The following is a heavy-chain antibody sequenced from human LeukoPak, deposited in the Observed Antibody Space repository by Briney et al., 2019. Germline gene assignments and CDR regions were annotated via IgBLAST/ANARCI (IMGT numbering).Heavy chain of an antibody. CDR1: GFTFSNAW. Sequence: NPGGSLRLSCAASGFTFSNAWMSWVRQAPGKGLEWVSYVSSSGSIISYADSVKGRFTISRDNAKNSLYLQMNSLRAEDTAVYYCAREKGTVFDYWGQGALVTISS. V-gene: IGHV3-11*04. CDR2: VSSSGSII. J-gene: IGHJ4*02. CDR3: AREKGTVFDY. D-gene: IGHD4-17*01.